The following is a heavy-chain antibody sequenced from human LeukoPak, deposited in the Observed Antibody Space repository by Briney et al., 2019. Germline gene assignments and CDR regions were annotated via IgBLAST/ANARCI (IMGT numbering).Heavy chain of an antibody. J-gene: IGHJ6*03. CDR1: GGSFSGYY. CDR3: ARLRGYSYGYYYYYMDV. V-gene: IGHV4-34*01. CDR2: INHSGST. D-gene: IGHD5-18*01. Sequence: SETLSLTCAVYGGSFSGYYWSWIRQPPGKGLEWIGAINHSGSTNYNPYLKSRVTISVDTSKNQFSLKLSSVTAADTAVYYCARLRGYSYGYYYYYMDVWGKGTTVTVSS.